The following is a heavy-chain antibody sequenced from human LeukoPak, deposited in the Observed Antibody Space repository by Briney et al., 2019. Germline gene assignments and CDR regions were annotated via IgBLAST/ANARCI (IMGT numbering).Heavy chain of an antibody. CDR1: GFTFSSYE. CDR2: ISSRGITI. J-gene: IGHJ4*02. V-gene: IGHV3-48*03. Sequence: GGPLRLSCGASGFTFSSYEMNWVRQSPGKGREGVSYISSRGITIYYADSVKGRFTISRDNAKNVLYLQMNSLRAEDTAVYYCARDRWVYYVHWGQEPLVTVPS. D-gene: IGHD3-16*01. CDR3: ARDRWVYYVH.